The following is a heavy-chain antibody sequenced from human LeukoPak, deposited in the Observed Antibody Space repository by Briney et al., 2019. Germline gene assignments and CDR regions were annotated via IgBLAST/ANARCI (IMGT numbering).Heavy chain of an antibody. CDR3: AKNVGWELLRLTIFDY. V-gene: IGHV3-23*01. CDR1: GFTFSSYA. D-gene: IGHD1-26*01. Sequence: GGSLRLSCAASGFTFSSYAMSWVRQAPGKGLEWVSAISGSGGSTYYADSVKGRFTISRDNSKNTLYLQMNSLRAEDTAVYYCAKNVGWELLRLTIFDYWGQGTLVTVSS. J-gene: IGHJ4*02. CDR2: ISGSGGST.